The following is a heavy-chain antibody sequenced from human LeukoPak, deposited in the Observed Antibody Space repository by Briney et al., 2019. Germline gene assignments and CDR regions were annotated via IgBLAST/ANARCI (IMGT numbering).Heavy chain of an antibody. V-gene: IGHV1-69*05. Sequence: RASVKVSCKASGGTFSSYAISWVRQAPGQGLEWMGGIIPIFGTANYAQKFQGRVTITTDESTSTAYMELSSLRSEDTAVYYCKISYQLLHGYFDYWGQGTLVTVSS. D-gene: IGHD2-2*01. CDR2: IIPIFGTA. CDR3: KISYQLLHGYFDY. J-gene: IGHJ4*02. CDR1: GGTFSSYA.